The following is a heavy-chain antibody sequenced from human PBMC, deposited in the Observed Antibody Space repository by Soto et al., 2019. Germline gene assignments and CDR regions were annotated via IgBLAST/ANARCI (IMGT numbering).Heavy chain of an antibody. V-gene: IGHV3-23*01. D-gene: IGHD3-3*01. Sequence: EVQLLESGGGLVQPGGSLRLSCAASGFTFSSYAMSWVRQAPGKGLEWVSAISGSGGSTYYADSVKGRFTISRDNSKNTLYLQMNSLRAEDTAVYYCAKDLWGDYDFLSGYYYGMDVWGQGTTVTVSS. CDR2: ISGSGGST. J-gene: IGHJ6*02. CDR1: GFTFSSYA. CDR3: AKDLWGDYDFLSGYYYGMDV.